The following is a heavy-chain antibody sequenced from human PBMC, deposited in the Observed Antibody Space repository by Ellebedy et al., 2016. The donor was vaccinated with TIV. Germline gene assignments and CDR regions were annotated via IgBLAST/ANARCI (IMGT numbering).Heavy chain of an antibody. CDR1: GFSFDDYD. CDR2: INWNGGSA. J-gene: IGHJ3*02. CDR3: ARQERGTTRGAFDI. Sequence: GGSLRLSXAASGFSFDDYDMRWVRQVPGKGLEWVAGINWNGGSAGYADSVKGRFTISRDNAKNSLYLQMNSLRVEDTAVYYCARQERGTTRGAFDIWGQGTRVTVSS. V-gene: IGHV3-20*03. D-gene: IGHD1/OR15-1a*01.